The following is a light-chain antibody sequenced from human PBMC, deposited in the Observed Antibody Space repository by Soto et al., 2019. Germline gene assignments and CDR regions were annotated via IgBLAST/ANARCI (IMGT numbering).Light chain of an antibody. J-gene: IGLJ1*01. V-gene: IGLV2-14*01. CDR3: SSYTSGSSLRV. Sequence: QSALTQPASVSGSPGQSITISCTGTSSDVGDYNYVSWYQQHPGKAPKLMIYEVSNRPSGVSNRFSGSKSGNTASLTISGLQAEDEADYYCSSYTSGSSLRVFGTGTKVTVL. CDR2: EVS. CDR1: SSDVGDYNY.